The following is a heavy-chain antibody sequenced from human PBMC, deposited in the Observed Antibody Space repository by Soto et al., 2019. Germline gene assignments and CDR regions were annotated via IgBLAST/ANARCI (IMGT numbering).Heavy chain of an antibody. D-gene: IGHD3-3*01. V-gene: IGHV3-23*01. CDR3: ARENYDFWSGYYLDY. J-gene: IGHJ4*02. Sequence: GGSLRLSCAASEFTFSNYAMSWVRQAPGKELEWVAVIRYDGTVTHYTDSVRGRFIISRDNAKNTLFLQMNSLRAEDTAVYYCARENYDFWSGYYLDYWGQGTLVTVSS. CDR1: EFTFSNYA. CDR2: IRYDGTVT.